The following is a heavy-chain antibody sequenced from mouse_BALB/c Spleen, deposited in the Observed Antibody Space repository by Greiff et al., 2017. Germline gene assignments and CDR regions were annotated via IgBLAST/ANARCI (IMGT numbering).Heavy chain of an antibody. CDR3: AREGLGVYAMDY. V-gene: IGHV3-6*02. D-gene: IGHD4-1*01. CDR1: GYSITSGYY. CDR2: ISYDGSN. Sequence: EVKLMESGPGLVKPSQSLSLTCSVTGYSITSGYYWNWIRQFPGNKLEWMGYISYDGSNNYNPSLKNRISITRDTSKNQFFLKLNSVTTEDTATYYCAREGLGVYAMDYWGQGTSVTVSS. J-gene: IGHJ4*01.